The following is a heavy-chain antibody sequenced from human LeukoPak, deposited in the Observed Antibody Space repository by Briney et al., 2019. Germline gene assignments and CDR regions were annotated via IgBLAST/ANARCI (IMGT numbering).Heavy chain of an antibody. CDR2: IIPIFGTA. V-gene: IGHV1-69*05. CDR1: GGTFSSYA. D-gene: IGHD5-18*01. CDR3: ARGERGYSYVTHY. Sequence: ASVKVSCKAPGGTFSSYAISWVRQAPGQGLEWMGGIIPIFGTANYAQKFQGRVTITTDESTSTAYMELSSLRSEDTAVYYCARGERGYSYVTHYWGQGTLVTVSS. J-gene: IGHJ4*02.